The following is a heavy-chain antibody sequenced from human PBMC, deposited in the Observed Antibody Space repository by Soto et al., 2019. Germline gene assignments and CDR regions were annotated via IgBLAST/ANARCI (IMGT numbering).Heavy chain of an antibody. D-gene: IGHD2-15*01. J-gene: IGHJ4*02. CDR3: ARTPDH. V-gene: IGHV3-48*01. CDR1: GFTFSRYS. Sequence: HPGGSLRLSCAASGFTFSRYSMNWVRQAPGKGLEWVSYISSSSSTIYYADSVEGRFTISRDNAKNSLYLQMSSLRAEDTAVYYCARTPDHWGQGTLVTVSS. CDR2: ISSSSSTI.